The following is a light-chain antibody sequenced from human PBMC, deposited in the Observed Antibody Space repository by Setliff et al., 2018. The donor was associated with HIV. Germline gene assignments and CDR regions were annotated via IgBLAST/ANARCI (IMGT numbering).Light chain of an antibody. CDR3: ASYAGDGVHDIYV. V-gene: IGLV2-8*01. CDR1: SSDIGSHNH. Sequence: QSALTQPPSESGSPGQSVAISCTGTSSDIGSHNHVSWYQQYPGKAPKLMIYELSQRPSGVPDRFSGSKSGNTASLTVSGLQAEDEADYYCASYAGDGVHDIYVFGTGTKV. CDR2: ELS. J-gene: IGLJ1*01.